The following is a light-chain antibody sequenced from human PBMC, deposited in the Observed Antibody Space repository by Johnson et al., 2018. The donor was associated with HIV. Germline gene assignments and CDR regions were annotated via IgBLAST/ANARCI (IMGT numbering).Light chain of an antibody. V-gene: IGLV1-51*01. CDR1: SSNIGNNF. J-gene: IGLJ1*01. CDR3: GTWDSSLRSGC. Sequence: SVLTQPPSVSAAPGQRVTRSYSGSSSNIGNNFVSWFRQLPLRAPKVLIYDNNKRPSGISDRFSGSKSGTSATLGITGLQTGDEADYYCGTWDSSLRSGCFGTGTKVTVL. CDR2: DNN.